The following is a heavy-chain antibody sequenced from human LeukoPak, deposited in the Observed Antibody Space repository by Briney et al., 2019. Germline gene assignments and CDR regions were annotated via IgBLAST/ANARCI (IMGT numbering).Heavy chain of an antibody. J-gene: IGHJ4*02. Sequence: SETLSLTCTVSGGSISSGGYYWSWIRQDTGQGLEWIGYIYYGGRTYYNPSLKSRVTLSVDTSKNQFSLKLSSVPAADTAVYYCARFDVVVVFDYWGQGTLVTVSS. D-gene: IGHD2-15*01. V-gene: IGHV4-31*03. CDR1: GGSISSGGYY. CDR2: IYYGGRT. CDR3: ARFDVVVVFDY.